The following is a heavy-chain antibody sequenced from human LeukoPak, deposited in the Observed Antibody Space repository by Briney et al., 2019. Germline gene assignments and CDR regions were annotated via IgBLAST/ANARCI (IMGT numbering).Heavy chain of an antibody. V-gene: IGHV3-30*02. CDR2: IRYDGSNK. J-gene: IGHJ4*02. CDR3: AQDLLPGGGGSYYFDY. CDR1: GFTFSSYG. Sequence: PGGSLRLSCAASGFTFSSYGMHWVRQAPGKGLEWVAFIRYDGSNKYYADSVKGRFTISRDNSKNTLYLQMNSLRAEDTAVYYCAQDLLPGGGGSYYFDYWGQGTLVTVSS. D-gene: IGHD1-26*01.